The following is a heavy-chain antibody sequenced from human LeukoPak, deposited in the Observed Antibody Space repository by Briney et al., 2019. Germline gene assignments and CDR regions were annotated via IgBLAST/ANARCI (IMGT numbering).Heavy chain of an antibody. CDR2: ISGSGGKT. J-gene: IGHJ4*02. Sequence: GRSLRLSCVASGFTLSSYGMSWVRQAPGKGLEWVSAISGSGGKTYNADSVKGRFTIPRDNSRKTLYLQMNSLRAEDTAVYYCAKDGGSYQFDSWGQGTLVTVSS. CDR3: AKDGGSYQFDS. V-gene: IGHV3-23*01. D-gene: IGHD1-26*01. CDR1: GFTLSSYG.